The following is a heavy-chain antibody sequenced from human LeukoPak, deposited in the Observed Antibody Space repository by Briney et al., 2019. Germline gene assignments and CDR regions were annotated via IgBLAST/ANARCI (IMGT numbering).Heavy chain of an antibody. J-gene: IGHJ4*02. V-gene: IGHV3-23*01. D-gene: IGHD3-3*01. CDR3: AKEYYDFWSGYPHDY. CDR1: GFTFTSHA. CDR2: ISGSGGNT. Sequence: GGSLRLSCAATGFTFTSHAMSWVRQAPGKGLEWVSAISGSGGNTYYADSVKGRFTISRDDSKNTLYLQMNSLRAEDTAVYYCAKEYYDFWSGYPHDYWGQGTLVTVSS.